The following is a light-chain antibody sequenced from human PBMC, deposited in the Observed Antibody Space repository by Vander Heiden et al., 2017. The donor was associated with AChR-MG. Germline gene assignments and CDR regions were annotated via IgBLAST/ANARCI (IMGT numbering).Light chain of an antibody. V-gene: IGKV1-5*03. J-gene: IGKJ2*01. Sequence: DIQTTQSPSTLSASVGDRVTVTCRPSQGVSTWLAWYQQKPGKAPKLLVYKASSLESGVPSRFSGSGSGTEFTLTISSLQPDDFATYYCQQYDSFPYTFGQGTKLEIK. CDR3: QQYDSFPYT. CDR1: QGVSTW. CDR2: KAS.